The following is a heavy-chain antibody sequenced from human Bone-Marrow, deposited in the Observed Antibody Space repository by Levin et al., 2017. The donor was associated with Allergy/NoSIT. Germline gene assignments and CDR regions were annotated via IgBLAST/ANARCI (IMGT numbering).Heavy chain of an antibody. CDR1: GASISSGGYS. D-gene: IGHD1-26*01. V-gene: IGHV4-30-2*01. CDR2: IYDSASI. CDR3: ARAGRMRDAYDI. Sequence: SETLSLTCTVSGASISSGGYSWSWIRQPPGRGLEWIGYIYDSASIYHNPSLKSRVTISLDKSKNQFSLQLTSVTTADTAVYFCARAGRMRDAYDIWGHGTMVTVSS. J-gene: IGHJ3*02.